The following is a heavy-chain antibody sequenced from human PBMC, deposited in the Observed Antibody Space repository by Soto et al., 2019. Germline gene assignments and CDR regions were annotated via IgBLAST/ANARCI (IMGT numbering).Heavy chain of an antibody. J-gene: IGHJ5*02. V-gene: IGHV1-46*01. CDR2: INPSGGST. Sequence: ASVKVSCKASGYTFTSYYMHWVRRAPGQGREWMGIINPSGGSTSYAQKFQGRVTMTRDTSTSTVYMELSGLRSEDTAVYYCAREFGRIAVAGKRDWFDPWGQGTLVTVSS. D-gene: IGHD6-19*01. CDR3: AREFGRIAVAGKRDWFDP. CDR1: GYTFTSYY.